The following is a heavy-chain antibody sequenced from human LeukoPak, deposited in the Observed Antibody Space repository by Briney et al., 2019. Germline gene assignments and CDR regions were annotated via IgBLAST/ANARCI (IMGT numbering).Heavy chain of an antibody. Sequence: PGGSLRLSCAASGFTFSSYGMHWVRQAPGKGLEWVAAVSYDGSNEYYGDSVKGRFTIYRDNSKNTLYLQMNSLRGEDTAVYYCAKDNYYDSSAFVDYWGQGTLVTVSP. D-gene: IGHD3-22*01. CDR2: VSYDGSNE. CDR1: GFTFSSYG. J-gene: IGHJ4*02. V-gene: IGHV3-30*18. CDR3: AKDNYYDSSAFVDY.